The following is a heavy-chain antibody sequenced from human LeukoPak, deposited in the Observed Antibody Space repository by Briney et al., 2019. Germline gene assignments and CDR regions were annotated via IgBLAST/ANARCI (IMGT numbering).Heavy chain of an antibody. CDR3: ARDRPNYYGSDGHYYRRDGDY. CDR1: GFTFTIYA. V-gene: IGHV3-23*01. D-gene: IGHD3-22*01. J-gene: IGHJ4*02. CDR2: ITSRDGTT. Sequence: QTGGSLILSCAASGFTFTIYAMSWVRQAPGRGLEWVSSITSRDGTTYYAGSVRGRFTISRDNSKNTLYLQTNSLRVEDTAVYFCARDRPNYYGSDGHYYRRDGDYWGQGTLVTVSS.